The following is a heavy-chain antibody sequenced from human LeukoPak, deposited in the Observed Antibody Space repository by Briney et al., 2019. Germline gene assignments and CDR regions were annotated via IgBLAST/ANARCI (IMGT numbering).Heavy chain of an antibody. D-gene: IGHD3-9*01. CDR3: ARDRDLLGAFDI. CDR2: TSSDETHK. Sequence: GGSLRLSCAPSGFIFSYYAMHWVRQAPGKGLEWVAVTSSDETHKYYAESVEGRFTISRDNSKNALYLQMNNLGVEDTAVYYCARDRDLLGAFDIWGQGTMVTVSS. J-gene: IGHJ3*02. V-gene: IGHV3-30-3*01. CDR1: GFIFSYYA.